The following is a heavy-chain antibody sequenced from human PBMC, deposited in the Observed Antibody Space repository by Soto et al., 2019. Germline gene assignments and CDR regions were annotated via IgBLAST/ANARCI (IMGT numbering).Heavy chain of an antibody. J-gene: IGHJ1*01. Sequence: SVKVSCKASGGTFSSSAISWVRQAPGRGLEWMGGIIPIFGTANYAQKFQGRVTITADESTSTAYMELSSLRSEDTAVYDCAASAPLRYFDFGYCHPWGRGTLVTVS. CDR3: AASAPLRYFDFGYCHP. CDR1: GGTFSSSA. CDR2: IIPIFGTA. V-gene: IGHV1-69*13. D-gene: IGHD3-9*01.